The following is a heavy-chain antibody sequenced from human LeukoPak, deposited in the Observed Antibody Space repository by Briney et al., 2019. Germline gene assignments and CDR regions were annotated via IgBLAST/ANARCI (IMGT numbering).Heavy chain of an antibody. J-gene: IGHJ4*02. CDR1: GGSFSGYY. CDR3: ARDHWRFGGANYYFDY. D-gene: IGHD3-16*01. V-gene: IGHV4-34*01. CDR2: INHSGST. Sequence: SETLSLTCAVYGGSFSGYYWSWIRQPPGKGLEWIGEINHSGSTNYNPSLKSRVTISVDTSKNQFSLKLSSVTAADTAVYYCARDHWRFGGANYYFDYWGQGTLVTVSS.